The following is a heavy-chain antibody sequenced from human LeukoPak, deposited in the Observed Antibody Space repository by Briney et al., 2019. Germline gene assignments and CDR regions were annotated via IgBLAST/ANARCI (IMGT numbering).Heavy chain of an antibody. CDR3: ARDGRGSAAVVAPRSFDI. D-gene: IGHD3-22*01. CDR2: TYTGGNS. CDR1: GFTFSSYG. J-gene: IGHJ3*02. Sequence: VQPGRSLRLSCAASGFTFSSYGMHWVRQAPGKGLEWVAVTYTGGNSYYAGSVQGRFIISRDISKNTLYLQMNNLRAEDSALYYCARDGRGSAAVVAPRSFDIWGQGTMVTVSS. V-gene: IGHV3-30*03.